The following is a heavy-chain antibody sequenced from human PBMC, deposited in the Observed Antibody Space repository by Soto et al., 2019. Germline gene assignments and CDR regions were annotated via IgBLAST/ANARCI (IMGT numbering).Heavy chain of an antibody. CDR2: VYYRGRS. V-gene: IGHV4-39*01. J-gene: IGHJ4*02. CDR3: VSQRTSVLTQAYFDY. D-gene: IGHD2-8*01. CDR1: GGSVSNSNYY. Sequence: SETLSLTCTVSGGSVSNSNYYWGWIRQSPGKGLEWIGSVYYRGRSYSKSSVKSRVTISVDTSKNQFSLNLNSVTASDTAVYYCVSQRTSVLTQAYFDYWGPGALVTISS.